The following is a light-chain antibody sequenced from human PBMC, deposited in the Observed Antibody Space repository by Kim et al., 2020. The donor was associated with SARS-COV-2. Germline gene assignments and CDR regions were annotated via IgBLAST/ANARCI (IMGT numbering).Light chain of an antibody. J-gene: IGLJ1*01. CDR1: SNDVGAYNY. CDR2: EVS. V-gene: IGLV2-8*01. CDR3: SSYAGKV. Sequence: GSPGQSITTSFTGTSNDVGAYNYVSWYQQHPGKAPKLMIYEVSKRPSGVPDRFSGSKSGNTASLTVSGLQAEDEADYYCSSYAGKVFGTGTKVTVL.